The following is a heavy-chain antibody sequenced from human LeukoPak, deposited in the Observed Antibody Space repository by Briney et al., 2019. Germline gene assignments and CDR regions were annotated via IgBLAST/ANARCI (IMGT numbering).Heavy chain of an antibody. J-gene: IGHJ4*02. V-gene: IGHV5-10-1*01. CDR2: IDPSDSYT. D-gene: IGHD4-17*01. Sequence: GESLKISCKGSGYIFTSYWISWVRQMPGNGLEWMGRIDPSDSYTNYSPSFQGHVTISADKSISTAYLQWSSLKASDTAMYYCARHDYGDLPFFDYWGQGTLVTVSS. CDR3: ARHDYGDLPFFDY. CDR1: GYIFTSYW.